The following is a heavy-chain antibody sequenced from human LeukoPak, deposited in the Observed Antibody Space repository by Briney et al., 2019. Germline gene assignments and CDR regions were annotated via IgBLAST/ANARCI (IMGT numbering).Heavy chain of an antibody. Sequence: ASXXVSCKASGYTFTGYYMHWVRQAPGQGLEWMGWINPNSGGTNYAQKFQGRVTMTRDTSTSTAYMELSRLRSDDTAVYYCAREMATTRDAFDIWGQGTMVTVSS. CDR1: GYTFTGYY. CDR2: INPNSGGT. J-gene: IGHJ3*02. D-gene: IGHD5-24*01. V-gene: IGHV1-2*02. CDR3: AREMATTRDAFDI.